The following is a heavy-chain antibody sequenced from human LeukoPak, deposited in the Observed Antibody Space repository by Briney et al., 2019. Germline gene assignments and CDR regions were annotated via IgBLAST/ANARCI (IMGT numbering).Heavy chain of an antibody. D-gene: IGHD3-10*01. CDR1: GYTFTDYY. CDR2: INPNRGAI. Sequence: ASVKVSCKPSGYTFTDYYLYWVRQAPGQGLEWMGWINPNRGAIDYARKFQGRISMTRDTSISTAYMELNRLTYDDTAVYYCARASIRFGEFRFEYWGQGTLVTVSS. CDR3: ARASIRFGEFRFEY. J-gene: IGHJ4*02. V-gene: IGHV1-2*02.